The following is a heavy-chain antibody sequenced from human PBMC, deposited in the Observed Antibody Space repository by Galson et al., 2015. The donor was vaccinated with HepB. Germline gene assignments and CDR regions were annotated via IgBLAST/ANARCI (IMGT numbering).Heavy chain of an antibody. Sequence: QSGAEVKKPGESLKISCKGSAYSFTSYWIGWVCQMPGKGLEWMGIIYPGDSDTRYSPSFQGQITISADKSISTAYLQWSSLKASDTAMYYCARQRTYYYDSSGYHTYWYFDLWGRGTLVTVSS. D-gene: IGHD3-22*01. CDR1: AYSFTSYW. CDR2: IYPGDSDT. J-gene: IGHJ2*01. V-gene: IGHV5-51*01. CDR3: ARQRTYYYDSSGYHTYWYFDL.